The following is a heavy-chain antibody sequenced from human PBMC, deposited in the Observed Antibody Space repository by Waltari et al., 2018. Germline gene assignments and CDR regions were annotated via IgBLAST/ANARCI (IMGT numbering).Heavy chain of an antibody. J-gene: IGHJ1*01. CDR3: ARDEASNWAAPGYFEH. CDR1: GSSINYYY. CDR2: MYSNGRG. Sequence: QVQLQESGPGLVKPSETLSLTCTVSGSSINYYYWSWIRQPAGKGLEYIGRMYSNGRGNYNPSLKSRVTISVDTSKNQISLTLTSVTAADTAMYYCARDEASNWAAPGYFEHWGQGILVTVSS. D-gene: IGHD1-1*01. V-gene: IGHV4-4*07.